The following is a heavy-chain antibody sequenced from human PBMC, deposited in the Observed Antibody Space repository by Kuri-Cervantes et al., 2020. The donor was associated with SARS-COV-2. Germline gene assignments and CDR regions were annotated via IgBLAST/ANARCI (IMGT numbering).Heavy chain of an antibody. Sequence: GGSLRLSCAASGFTFSGHWIHWVRQAPGKGLVWVSRINPDGSYTNHADSVKGRFTLSRDNAKNMLFLQMNSLRAEDTAVYYCVRDGDHWNFDYWGQGSLVTSSS. J-gene: IGHJ4*02. CDR1: GFTFSGHW. D-gene: IGHD1-1*01. CDR2: INPDGSYT. V-gene: IGHV3-74*01. CDR3: VRDGDHWNFDY.